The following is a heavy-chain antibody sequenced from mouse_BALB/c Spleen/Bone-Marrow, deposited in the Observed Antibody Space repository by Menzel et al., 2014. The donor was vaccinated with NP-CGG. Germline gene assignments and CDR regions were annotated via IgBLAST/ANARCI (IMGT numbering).Heavy chain of an antibody. V-gene: IGHV1-63*01. CDR3: TRRRSLDY. Sequence: VQLQESGTELVRPGTSVKISCKASGYAFTNYWLGWVKQRPGHGLEWIGDIYPGSGNTYYNEKFKGKVTLTADKSPSTAYMQLSGLTSEDSAVYFCTRRRSLDYWGQGTTLTVSS. J-gene: IGHJ2*01. CDR1: GYAFTNYW. CDR2: IYPGSGNT.